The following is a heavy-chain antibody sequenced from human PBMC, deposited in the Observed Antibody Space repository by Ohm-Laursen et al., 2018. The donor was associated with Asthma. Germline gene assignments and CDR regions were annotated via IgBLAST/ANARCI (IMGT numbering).Heavy chain of an antibody. J-gene: IGHJ3*01. Sequence: SLRLSCAASGFTLSRYAMSWVRQAPGKGPEWVSILLGSGVTTYYADSVKGRFTISRDSSKNTLFLQMNSLRADDTAVYYCAKDEYSTTLGVGAFDFWGQGTMVTVSS. CDR2: LLGSGVTT. D-gene: IGHD6-13*01. CDR1: GFTLSRYA. V-gene: IGHV3-23*01. CDR3: AKDEYSTTLGVGAFDF.